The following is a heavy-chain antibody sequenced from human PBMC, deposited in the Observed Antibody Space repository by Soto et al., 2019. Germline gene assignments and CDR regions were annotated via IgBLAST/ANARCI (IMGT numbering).Heavy chain of an antibody. V-gene: IGHV3-23*01. CDR3: AKATLRWYLPY. Sequence: GGSLRLSCAASGFICSSYAMSWVRQAPGKGLEWVSAISGSGGSTYYADSVKGRFTISRDNSKNTLYLQMNTLRAEDTAVYYCAKATLRWYLPYWGQGTLVTVSS. J-gene: IGHJ4*02. D-gene: IGHD4-17*01. CDR2: ISGSGGST. CDR1: GFICSSYA.